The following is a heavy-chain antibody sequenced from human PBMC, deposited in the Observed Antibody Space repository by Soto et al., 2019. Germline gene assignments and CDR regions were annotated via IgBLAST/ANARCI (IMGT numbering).Heavy chain of an antibody. CDR1: GFTFSIYA. V-gene: IGHV3-64D*06. Sequence: GGSLRLSCSASGFTFSIYAMHWVRQAPGKGLEYVSSISINGGSTHYADSVKGRFTISRDNSKNTQYLQMSSLRADDTALYYRVKGEYYYDSSGYYPFDYWGQGTLVTVSS. D-gene: IGHD3-22*01. CDR2: ISINGGST. CDR3: VKGEYYYDSSGYYPFDY. J-gene: IGHJ4*02.